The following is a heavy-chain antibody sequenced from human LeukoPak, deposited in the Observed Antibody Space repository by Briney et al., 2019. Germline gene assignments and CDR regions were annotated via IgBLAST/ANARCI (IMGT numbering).Heavy chain of an antibody. Sequence: GGSLRLSCATSGFTFSSYAMHWVRQAPAKGLERVAVISYDGSNKYYADSVKGRFTISRDNSKNTLYLQMNSLRAEDTAVYYCARDSGRYYFDYWGQGTLVTVSS. CDR1: GFTFSSYA. CDR2: ISYDGSNK. CDR3: ARDSGRYYFDY. V-gene: IGHV3-30*01. J-gene: IGHJ4*02. D-gene: IGHD2-15*01.